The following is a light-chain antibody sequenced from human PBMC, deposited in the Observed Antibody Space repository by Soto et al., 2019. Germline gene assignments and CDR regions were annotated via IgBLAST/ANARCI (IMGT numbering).Light chain of an antibody. CDR1: QSVGSN. CDR3: QQLTRNT. CDR2: DAS. V-gene: IGKV3-11*01. J-gene: IGKJ2*01. Sequence: EIVLTQSPATLSLSPGERATLSCRASQSVGSNLAWYQQKAGQAPRLLIYDASNRATDVPARFSGSGSGTDFTLIISSLEPEDFAVYFCQQLTRNTFGQGAKLEI.